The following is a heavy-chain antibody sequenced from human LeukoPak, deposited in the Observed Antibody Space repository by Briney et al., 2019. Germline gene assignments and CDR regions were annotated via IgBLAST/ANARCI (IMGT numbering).Heavy chain of an antibody. CDR3: VRHGLGSSWFGFDY. CDR2: IYPGDSDP. Sequence: GESLKISCRGSGYTFTTYWIGWVRQMPGKGLEWMGIIYPGDSDPRYSPSFQGQVTISADKSISTAYLQWSSLKASDSAMYYCVRHGLGSSWFGFDYWGQGTLVTVSS. CDR1: GYTFTTYW. V-gene: IGHV5-51*01. D-gene: IGHD6-13*01. J-gene: IGHJ4*02.